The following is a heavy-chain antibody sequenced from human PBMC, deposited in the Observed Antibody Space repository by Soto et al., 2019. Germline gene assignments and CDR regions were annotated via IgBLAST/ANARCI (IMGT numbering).Heavy chain of an antibody. CDR3: ATYPSTVTSDY. Sequence: VQLQESGPGLVKPSETLSLTCTVSGGSVSSGSYYWSWIRQPPGKGLEWIGYIYYSGSTNYNPSLKSRVTISVDTSKNQFSLKLSSVTAADTAVYYCATYPSTVTSDYWGQGTLVTVSS. CDR2: IYYSGST. D-gene: IGHD4-17*01. CDR1: GGSVSSGSYY. J-gene: IGHJ4*02. V-gene: IGHV4-61*01.